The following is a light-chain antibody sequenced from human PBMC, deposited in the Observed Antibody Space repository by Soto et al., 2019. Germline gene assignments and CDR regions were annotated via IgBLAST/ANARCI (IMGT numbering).Light chain of an antibody. CDR2: LAS. J-gene: IGKJ4*01. CDR1: RGIDNY. CDR3: QQGYDLNVT. Sequence: IQMTQSPSSVSASVGDRVTFTCRASRGIDNYLAWYQQKPGKAPNLLIYLASTLQSGVPSRFSGSGSQTDFTLTISSLQPEDVGTYFCQQGYDLNVTFGVRTKVNIK. V-gene: IGKV1D-12*01.